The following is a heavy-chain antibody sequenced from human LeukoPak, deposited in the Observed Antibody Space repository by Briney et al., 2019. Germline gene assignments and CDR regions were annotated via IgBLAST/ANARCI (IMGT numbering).Heavy chain of an antibody. CDR2: ISAYNANT. Sequence: GASVTVSCKASGYTFTNYGITSVRQAPGQGLDWMGCISAYNANTNYAQKFQGRVTMTPDTSTSTVYMELRSLRSDDTAIYYCARTDYDILTGARMDAWGKGTTVTVSS. CDR3: ARTDYDILTGARMDA. J-gene: IGHJ6*04. V-gene: IGHV1-18*04. CDR1: GYTFTNYG. D-gene: IGHD3-9*01.